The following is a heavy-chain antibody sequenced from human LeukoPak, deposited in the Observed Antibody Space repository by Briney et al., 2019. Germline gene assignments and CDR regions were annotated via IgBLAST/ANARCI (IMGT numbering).Heavy chain of an antibody. CDR2: IIPIFGTA. D-gene: IGHD1-26*01. V-gene: IGHV1-69*13. J-gene: IGHJ4*02. CDR1: GGTFISYA. CDR3: ARISKVGATPDY. Sequence: SVKVSCKASGGTFISYAISWVRQAPGQGLEWMGGIIPIFGTANYAQKFQGRVTITADESTSTAYMELSSLRSEDTAVYYCARISKVGATPDYWGQGTLVTVSS.